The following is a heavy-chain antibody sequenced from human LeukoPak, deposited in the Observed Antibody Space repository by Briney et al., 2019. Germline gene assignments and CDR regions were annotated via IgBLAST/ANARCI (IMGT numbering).Heavy chain of an antibody. Sequence: SETLSLTCTVSGGSISSYYWSWIRQPPGKGLEWIGYIYYSGSTNYNPSLKSRVTMSVDTSKNQFSLKLSSVTAADTAVYYCARDREYGTFDYWGQGTLVTVSS. CDR1: GGSISSYY. V-gene: IGHV4-59*01. J-gene: IGHJ4*02. D-gene: IGHD3-10*01. CDR3: ARDREYGTFDY. CDR2: IYYSGST.